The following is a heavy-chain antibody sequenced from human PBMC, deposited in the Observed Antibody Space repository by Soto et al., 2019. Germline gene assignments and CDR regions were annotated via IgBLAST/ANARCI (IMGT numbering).Heavy chain of an antibody. CDR2: IYYSGST. Sequence: SETLSLTCTVSGGSISSGGYYWSWIRQHPGKGLEWIGYIYYSGSTYYNPSLKSRVTISVDTSKNQFSLKLSSVTAADTAVYYCARADTMVRGVTFDYWGQGTLVTSPQ. CDR1: GGSISSGGYY. V-gene: IGHV4-31*03. D-gene: IGHD3-10*01. CDR3: ARADTMVRGVTFDY. J-gene: IGHJ4*02.